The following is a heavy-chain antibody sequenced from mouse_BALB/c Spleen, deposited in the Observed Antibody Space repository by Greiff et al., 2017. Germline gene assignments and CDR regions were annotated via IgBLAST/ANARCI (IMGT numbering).Heavy chain of an antibody. D-gene: IGHD1-1*01. CDR3: AREGGTTGPFAY. CDR1: GYAFTNYL. J-gene: IGHJ3*01. CDR2: INPGSGGT. V-gene: IGHV1-54*03. Sequence: QVQLQQSGAELVRPGTSVKVSCKASGYAFTNYLIEWVKQRPGQGLEWIGVINPGSGGTNYNEKFKGKATLTADKSSSTAYMQLSSLTSDDSAVYFCAREGGTTGPFAYWGQGTLVTVSA.